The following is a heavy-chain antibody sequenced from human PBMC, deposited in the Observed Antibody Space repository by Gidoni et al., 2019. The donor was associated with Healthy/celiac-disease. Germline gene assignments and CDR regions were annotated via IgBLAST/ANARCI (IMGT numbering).Heavy chain of an antibody. CDR2: ISVSVGST. V-gene: IGHV3-23*01. J-gene: IGHJ4*02. CDR1: GLHFSSYA. D-gene: IGHD5-12*01. CDR3: ARYIVATIGSFDY. Sequence: EVQLLESGGGLVQPGGSLRLSCAESGLHFSSYARCWVRQAPGKGLVWFSSISVSVGSTYYADSVKGRFTISRDNSKNTLYLQMNSLRAEDTAVYYCARYIVATIGSFDYWGQGTLVTVSS.